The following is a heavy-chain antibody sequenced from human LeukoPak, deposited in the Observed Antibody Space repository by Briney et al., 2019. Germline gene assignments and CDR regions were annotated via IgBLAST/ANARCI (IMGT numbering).Heavy chain of an antibody. CDR1: GYTFTGYY. J-gene: IGHJ4*02. D-gene: IGHD4-23*01. CDR3: AREMGGQVVTLAY. CDR2: INPNSGGT. V-gene: IGHV1-2*02. Sequence: ASVKVSCKASGYTFTGYYMHWVRQAPGQGREWMGWINPNSGGTNYAQEFQGRVTMTRDTSTSTVYMELSSLRSEDTAVYYCAREMGGQVVTLAYWGQGTLVTVSS.